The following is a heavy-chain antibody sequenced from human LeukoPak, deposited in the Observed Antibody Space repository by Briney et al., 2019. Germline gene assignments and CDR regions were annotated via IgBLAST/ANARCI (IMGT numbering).Heavy chain of an antibody. CDR3: ARGRFYRGGNGVVGY. J-gene: IGHJ4*02. D-gene: IGHD4-23*01. Sequence: ASVKVSCKAPGYTFSSYDINWVRQATGQGLEWMGWMNPNSGNTGYAQKFQGRVTMTRNTSISTAYMELSSLRSEDTAVYYCARGRFYRGGNGVVGYWGQGTLVTVSS. CDR1: GYTFSSYD. CDR2: MNPNSGNT. V-gene: IGHV1-8*01.